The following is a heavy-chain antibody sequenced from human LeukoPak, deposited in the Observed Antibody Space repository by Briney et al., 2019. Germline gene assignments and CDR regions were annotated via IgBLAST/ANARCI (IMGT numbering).Heavy chain of an antibody. Sequence: GASVKVSCKASGYTFTSYAMHWVRQAPGQRLEWMGWISAGNGNTKYSQKFQGRVTITRDTSASTAYMELSSLRSEDTAVYYCARVVRAGLDYWGRGTLVTVSS. CDR2: ISAGNGNT. CDR1: GYTFTSYA. CDR3: ARVVRAGLDY. V-gene: IGHV1-3*01. J-gene: IGHJ4*02.